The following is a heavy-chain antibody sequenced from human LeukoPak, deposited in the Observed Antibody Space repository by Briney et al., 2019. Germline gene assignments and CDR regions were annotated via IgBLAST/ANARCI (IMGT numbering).Heavy chain of an antibody. Sequence: GGSLRLSCAASGFTFDNYALHWVRQAPGKGLEWVSGISWNGGGTGYADSVKGRFTISRDNAKNSLYLQVNSLRADDTAVYYCARIGSYGSGYYHYYYMDVWGRGTTVTVSS. CDR1: GFTFDNYA. CDR2: ISWNGGGT. J-gene: IGHJ6*03. CDR3: ARIGSYGSGYYHYYYMDV. D-gene: IGHD3-10*01. V-gene: IGHV3-9*01.